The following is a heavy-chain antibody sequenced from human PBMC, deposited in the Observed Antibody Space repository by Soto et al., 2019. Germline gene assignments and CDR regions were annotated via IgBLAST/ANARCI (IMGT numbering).Heavy chain of an antibody. CDR3: ARGSPYYDFWRGYYHYYYYGMDV. V-gene: IGHV1-69*13. CDR1: GGTFSSYA. J-gene: IGHJ6*02. D-gene: IGHD3-3*01. Sequence: SVKVSCKASGGTFSSYAISWVRQAPGQGLEWMGGIIPIFGTANYAQKFQGRVTITADESTSTAYMELSSLRSEDTAVYYCARGSPYYDFWRGYYHYYYYGMDVWGQGTTVTVSS. CDR2: IIPIFGTA.